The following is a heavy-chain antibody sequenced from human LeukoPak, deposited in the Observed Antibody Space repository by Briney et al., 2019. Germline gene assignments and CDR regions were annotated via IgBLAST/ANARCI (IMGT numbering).Heavy chain of an antibody. J-gene: IGHJ4*02. CDR3: ARGVQQQLALFDF. Sequence: SQTLSLTCAISGDSVSSNSVAWNWIRQSPSRGLEWLGRTYYRYKWYNDYAVSVNSRITINPDTSKNQFSLQLNSVTPEDTAVYYCARGVQQQLALFDFWGQGTLVTVSS. V-gene: IGHV6-1*01. D-gene: IGHD6-13*01. CDR2: TYYRYKWYN. CDR1: GDSVSSNSVA.